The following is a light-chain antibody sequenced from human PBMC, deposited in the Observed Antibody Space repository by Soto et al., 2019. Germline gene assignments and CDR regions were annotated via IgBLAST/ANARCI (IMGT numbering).Light chain of an antibody. CDR1: QGISSD. CDR3: QQYYIYPPIT. Sequence: AIRMAQSPSSLSASTGDRVTITCRASQGISSDLAWYQQKPGKAPKLLIYAASTLQRGVPSRFSGSGSGTDFTLTLSCLQSEDFATYYCQQYYIYPPITFVQGTRLEIK. V-gene: IGKV1-8*01. J-gene: IGKJ5*01. CDR2: AAS.